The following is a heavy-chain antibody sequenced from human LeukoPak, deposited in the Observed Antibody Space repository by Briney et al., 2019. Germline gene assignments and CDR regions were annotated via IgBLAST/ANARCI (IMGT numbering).Heavy chain of an antibody. V-gene: IGHV1-46*01. CDR2: INPSGGST. CDR1: GYTLTSYY. Sequence: GASVKVSCKASGYTLTSYYMHWVRQAPGQGLEWMGIINPSGGSTNYAQKFQGRVTMTRDMSTRTVYMELSSLRAEDTAVYYCARDLRDILTGYVYFDYWGQGTLVTVSS. CDR3: ARDLRDILTGYVYFDY. D-gene: IGHD3-9*01. J-gene: IGHJ4*02.